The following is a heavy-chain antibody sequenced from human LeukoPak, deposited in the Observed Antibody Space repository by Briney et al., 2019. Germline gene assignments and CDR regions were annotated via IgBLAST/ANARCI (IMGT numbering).Heavy chain of an antibody. CDR3: ARQDIVVVRADIPQGGLDC. CDR2: INPNSGGT. D-gene: IGHD2-2*01. J-gene: IGHJ4*02. CDR1: GYTLNGYY. V-gene: IGHV1-2*02. Sequence: ASVKVSCKASGYTLNGYYMHWVRQAPGQGLEWIGWINPNSGGTNYAQKFQGRVTMARDTSISTAYMELSRLRSDDTAVYYCARQDIVVVRADIPQGGLDCWGQGTLVSVCS.